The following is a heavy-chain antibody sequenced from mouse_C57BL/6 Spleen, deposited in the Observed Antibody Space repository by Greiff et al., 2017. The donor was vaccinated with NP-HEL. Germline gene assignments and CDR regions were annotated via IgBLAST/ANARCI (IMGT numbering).Heavy chain of an antibody. V-gene: IGHV1-55*01. Sequence: QVQLQQPGAELVKPGASVKMSCKASGYTFTSYWITWVKQRPGQGLEWIGDIYPGSGSTNYNEKFKSKATLTANKSSSTAYLQLSSLTSEDSAVYYSARMSSYDGYFDVWGTGTTDTVSS. CDR3: ARMSSYDGYFDV. CDR2: IYPGSGST. J-gene: IGHJ1*03. D-gene: IGHD1-1*01. CDR1: GYTFTSYW.